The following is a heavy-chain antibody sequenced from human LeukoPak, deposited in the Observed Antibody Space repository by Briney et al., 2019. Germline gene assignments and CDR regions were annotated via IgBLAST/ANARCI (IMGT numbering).Heavy chain of an antibody. J-gene: IGHJ3*02. CDR3: ARAPDGGAFDI. CDR1: GGIFSSYA. V-gene: IGHV1-69*04. D-gene: IGHD3-16*01. Sequence: GASVKVSCKASGGIFSSYAISWVRQAPGQGLEWMGRIIPIHGTANYAQKFQDRVTITADKSTSTAYMELSSLRSEDTAVYYCARAPDGGAFDIWGQGTMVTVSS. CDR2: IIPIHGTA.